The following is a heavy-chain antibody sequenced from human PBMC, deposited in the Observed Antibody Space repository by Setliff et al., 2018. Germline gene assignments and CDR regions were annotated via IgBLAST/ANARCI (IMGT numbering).Heavy chain of an antibody. J-gene: IGHJ3*01. CDR2: MDPNSGNT. CDR3: ARDPLYRENLSRVFDF. D-gene: IGHD3-16*02. CDR1: GYTFMSYD. Sequence: ASVTVSCKASGYTFMSYDINWVRQATGQGLEWVGWMDPNSGNTAYGRKFQDRVTITRNTSISTAYMELSSLRSDDTAVYYCARDPLYRENLSRVFDFWGQGTMVTVS. V-gene: IGHV1-8*03.